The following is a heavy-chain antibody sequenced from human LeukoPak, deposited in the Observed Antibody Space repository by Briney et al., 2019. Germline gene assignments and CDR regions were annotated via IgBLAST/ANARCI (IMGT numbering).Heavy chain of an antibody. CDR2: INPNSGGT. Sequence: ASVKVSCKASGYTFTGYYMHWVRQAPGQGLEWMGWINPNSGGTKYAQKFQGRVTMTRDTSISTAYMELSRLRSDDTAVYYCARDHYDFWSGYYGGEDWFDPWGQGTLVTVSS. J-gene: IGHJ5*02. CDR3: ARDHYDFWSGYYGGEDWFDP. CDR1: GYTFTGYY. V-gene: IGHV1-2*02. D-gene: IGHD3-3*01.